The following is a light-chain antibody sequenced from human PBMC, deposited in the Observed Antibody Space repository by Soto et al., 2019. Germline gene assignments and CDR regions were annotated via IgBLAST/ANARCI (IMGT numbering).Light chain of an antibody. V-gene: IGLV2-14*03. CDR3: SSHSSSSTLVV. CDR2: DVN. CDR1: SSDVGGYNY. J-gene: IGLJ2*01. Sequence: QSALTQPASMSGSPGQSITISCTGTSSDVGGYNYVSWYRQHPGKAPKLMIYDVNNRPSGVSNRFSGSKSGNTASLTISGLQAEDEADYYCSSHSSSSTLVVFGGGTKLIVL.